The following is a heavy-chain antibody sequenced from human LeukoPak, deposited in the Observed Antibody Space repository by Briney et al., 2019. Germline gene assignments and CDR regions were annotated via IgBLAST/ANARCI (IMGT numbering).Heavy chain of an antibody. Sequence: PGGSLRLSCAASGFTFSDYTMNWVRQAPGKGLEWVSVIYSGGSTYYADSVKGRFTISRDNSKNTLYLQMNSLRAEDTAVYYCAAVAGAYYYGMDVWGQGTTVTVSS. CDR3: AAVAGAYYYGMDV. J-gene: IGHJ6*02. CDR1: GFTFSDYT. CDR2: IYSGGST. V-gene: IGHV3-53*01. D-gene: IGHD6-19*01.